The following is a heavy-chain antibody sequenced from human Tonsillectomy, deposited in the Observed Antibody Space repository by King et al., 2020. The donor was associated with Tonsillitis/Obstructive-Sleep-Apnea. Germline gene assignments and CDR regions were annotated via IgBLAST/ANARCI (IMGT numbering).Heavy chain of an antibody. J-gene: IGHJ4*02. CDR3: TRDKRQRWALDF. V-gene: IGHV3-48*01. CDR2: ISGSGNTI. Sequence: QLVQSGGGLEQSGGSLRLSCAASGFTFSTYSMNWVRQAPGKGLEWVSFISGSGNTIYYADSVKGRFTITRDNANNSLFLQMNSLRVEDTALYYCTRDKRQRWALDFWGQGTLVTVSS. D-gene: IGHD1-1*01. CDR1: GFTFSTYS.